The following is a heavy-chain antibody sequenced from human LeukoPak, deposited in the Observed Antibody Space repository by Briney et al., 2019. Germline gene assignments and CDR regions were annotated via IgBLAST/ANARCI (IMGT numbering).Heavy chain of an antibody. CDR2: IYRFGNT. V-gene: IGHV4-4*08. CDR1: GDSISSDY. CDR3: AGRGQRYFRD. J-gene: IGHJ1*01. Sequence: PSETLSLTCTVSGDSISSDYWSWIRQPSGKGLEWIGYIYRFGNTDYNPSLMRRVTISLDTSKKQLSLNPTSVTAADTAVYYCAGRGQRYFRDWGQGTLVTVSS.